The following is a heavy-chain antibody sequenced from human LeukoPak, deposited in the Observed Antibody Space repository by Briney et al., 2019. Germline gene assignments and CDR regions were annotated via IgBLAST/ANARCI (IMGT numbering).Heavy chain of an antibody. J-gene: IGHJ5*02. D-gene: IGHD3-16*02. CDR3: ARDRDVWGSYRYMALGGWFDP. CDR2: IYTSGST. V-gene: IGHV4-61*02. CDR1: GGSISSGSYY. Sequence: PSETLSLTCTVSGGSISSGSYYWSWIRQPAGQGLEWIGRIYTSGSTNYNPSLKSRVTISGDTSKNPFSLKLSSVTAADTAVYYCARDRDVWGSYRYMALGGWFDPWGQGTLVTVSS.